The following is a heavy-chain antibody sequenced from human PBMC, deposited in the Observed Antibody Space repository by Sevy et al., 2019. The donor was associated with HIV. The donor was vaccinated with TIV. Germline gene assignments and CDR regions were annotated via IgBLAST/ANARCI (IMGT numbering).Heavy chain of an antibody. CDR2: VGYDGSTK. D-gene: IGHD3-10*01. J-gene: IGHJ3*02. CDR1: GFTFNTYG. V-gene: IGHV3-30*02. Sequence: GGSLRLSCAASGFTFNTYGMHWVRQAPGKGLDWVSFVGYDGSTKYFTDSVKGRFTISRDNSTNTLYLQMNSLRPADTAVYYCVKGLGMVQGALLSDDIWGQGTMVTVSS. CDR3: VKGLGMVQGALLSDDI.